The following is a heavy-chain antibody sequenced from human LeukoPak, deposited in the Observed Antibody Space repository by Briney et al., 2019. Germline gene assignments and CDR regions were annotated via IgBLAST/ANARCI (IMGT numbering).Heavy chain of an antibody. CDR3: TRDALFGSGRTHLDF. V-gene: IGHV3-7*04. Sequence: GGSLRLSCAASEFTFNRYWMSWVRQAPGKGLQWVANIKHDGSEAHYVDSVKGRFTISRDNAKSSLSLQMNSLNVGDTGVYFCTRDALFGSGRTHLDFWSQGTLVFVSS. CDR1: EFTFNRYW. CDR2: IKHDGSEA. J-gene: IGHJ4*02. D-gene: IGHD3-10*01.